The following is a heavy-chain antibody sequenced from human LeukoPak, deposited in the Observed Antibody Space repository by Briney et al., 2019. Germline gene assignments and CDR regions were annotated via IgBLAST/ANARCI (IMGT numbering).Heavy chain of an antibody. CDR1: GGSISSYY. D-gene: IGHD3-22*01. CDR2: IHYSGST. Sequence: PSETLSLTCTVSGGSISSYYWSWIRQPPGKGLEWIGYIHYSGSTNYNPSLKSRVTISVDTSKNQFSLKLSSVTAADTAVYYCARWSKGYYDSSGYYYEAWFDPWGQGTLVTVSS. CDR3: ARWSKGYYDSSGYYYEAWFDP. J-gene: IGHJ5*02. V-gene: IGHV4-59*01.